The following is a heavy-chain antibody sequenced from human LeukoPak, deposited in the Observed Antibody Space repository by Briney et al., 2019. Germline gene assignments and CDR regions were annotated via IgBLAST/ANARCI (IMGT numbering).Heavy chain of an antibody. CDR1: GFTFSSYW. J-gene: IGHJ4*02. Sequence: GGSLRLSCAASGFTFSSYWMSWVRQAPEKGLEWVANINQGGSEKYYVDSVKGRLTISRDNAKNSLYLQMNSLRAEDTAVYYCARLDANFADFWGQGTLVTVSS. CDR3: ARLDANFADF. D-gene: IGHD1-7*01. CDR2: INQGGSEK. V-gene: IGHV3-7*01.